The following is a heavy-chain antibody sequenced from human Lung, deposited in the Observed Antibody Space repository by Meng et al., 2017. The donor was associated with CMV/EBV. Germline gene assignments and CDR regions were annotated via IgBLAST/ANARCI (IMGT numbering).Heavy chain of an antibody. CDR2: INSDGSST. D-gene: IGHD3-3*01. CDR1: GFTFSSYW. Sequence: GEXXKISCAASGFTFSSYWMHWVRQAPGKGLVWVSRINSDGSSTSYADSVKGRFTISRDNAKNTLYLQMNSLRAEDTAVYYCARDKVRYYDFWSGYGGMDVWGQGTXVTVSS. V-gene: IGHV3-74*01. CDR3: ARDKVRYYDFWSGYGGMDV. J-gene: IGHJ6*02.